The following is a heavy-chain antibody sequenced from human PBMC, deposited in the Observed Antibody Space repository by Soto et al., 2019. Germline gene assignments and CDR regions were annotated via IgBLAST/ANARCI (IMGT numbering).Heavy chain of an antibody. Sequence: GGSLRLSCAASGFTFSSYSMNWVRQAPGKGLEWVSYISSSSSTIYYADSVKGRFTISRDNAKNSLYLLMNSLRAEDTAVYYCARDHPLPRYYYYYMDVWGKGTTVTVSS. V-gene: IGHV3-48*01. CDR2: ISSSSSTI. J-gene: IGHJ6*03. CDR3: ARDHPLPRYYYYYMDV. CDR1: GFTFSSYS.